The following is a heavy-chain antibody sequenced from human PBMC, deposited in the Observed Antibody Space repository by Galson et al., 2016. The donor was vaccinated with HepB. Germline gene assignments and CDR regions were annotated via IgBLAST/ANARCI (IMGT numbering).Heavy chain of an antibody. D-gene: IGHD2-15*01. J-gene: IGHJ4*02. V-gene: IGHV3-66*01. Sequence: SLRLSCAASGFTVSRNYMSWVRQAPGKGLECVSVIYSGGNTYYAASVKGRFTISRDNSKNALYLQMNNLRAENTAVYYCARKTDKAAPGDYWGQGTLVPVSS. CDR3: ARKTDKAAPGDY. CDR2: IYSGGNT. CDR1: GFTVSRNY.